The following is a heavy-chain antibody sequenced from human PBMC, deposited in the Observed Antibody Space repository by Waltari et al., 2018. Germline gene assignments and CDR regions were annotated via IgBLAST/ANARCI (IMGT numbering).Heavy chain of an antibody. V-gene: IGHV3-30-3*01. CDR2: VSYDGNNR. Sequence: QVQLVESGGGVVPPGRSLRLSCSAYGLTFSTYALHWVRQAPGKGLEWLAIVSYDGNNRYYSDSVRGRFTISRDNSKNTMSLQMNSLRDEDTATYYCATGPFDFWGQGTLVTVSS. CDR1: GLTFSTYA. J-gene: IGHJ4*02. CDR3: ATGPFDF.